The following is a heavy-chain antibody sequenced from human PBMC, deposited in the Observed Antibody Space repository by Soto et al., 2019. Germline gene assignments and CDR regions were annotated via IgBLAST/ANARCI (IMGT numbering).Heavy chain of an antibody. J-gene: IGHJ4*02. Sequence: SETLALTCTVSGGSISSGNYYWSWIRQPPGKGLEWIGFISYSGTTHYSASLRSRVSISVDTSKNQFSLDLSSVTAADTAVYYCATMGTPVTGLYYFDYWGQGTLVTVSS. V-gene: IGHV4-30-4*01. CDR3: ATMGTPVTGLYYFDY. D-gene: IGHD4-17*01. CDR2: ISYSGTT. CDR1: GGSISSGNYY.